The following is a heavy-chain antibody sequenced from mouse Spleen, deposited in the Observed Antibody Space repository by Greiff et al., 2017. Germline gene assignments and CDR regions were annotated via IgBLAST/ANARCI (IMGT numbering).Heavy chain of an antibody. J-gene: IGHJ2*01. CDR2: IDPANGNT. Sequence: EVQVVESGAELVKPGASVTLSCTASGFTIKDTYMHWVKQRPEQGLEWIGRIDPANGNTKYDPKFQGKATITADTSSNTAYLQLSSLTSEDTSVYYCARNYPLGYWGQGTTLTVSS. V-gene: IGHV14-3*02. CDR1: GFTIKDTY. CDR3: ARNYPLGY. D-gene: IGHD1-1*02.